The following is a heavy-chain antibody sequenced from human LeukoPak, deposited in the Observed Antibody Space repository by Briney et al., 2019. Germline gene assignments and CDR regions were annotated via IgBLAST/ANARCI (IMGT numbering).Heavy chain of an antibody. CDR3: ARDRNLVETAIGWFDP. D-gene: IGHD2-21*02. CDR2: ISSSGSTI. Sequence: GGSLRLSCAASGFTFSSYEMNWVRQAPGKGLEWVSYISSSGSTIYYADSVKGRFTISRDNAKNSLYLQMNSLRAEDTAVYYCARDRNLVETAIGWFDPWGQGTLVTVSS. V-gene: IGHV3-48*03. J-gene: IGHJ5*02. CDR1: GFTFSSYE.